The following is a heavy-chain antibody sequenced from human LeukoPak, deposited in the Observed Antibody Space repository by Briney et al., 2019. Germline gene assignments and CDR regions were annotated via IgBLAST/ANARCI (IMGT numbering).Heavy chain of an antibody. CDR2: IWNSGSTI. V-gene: IGHV3-11*01. D-gene: IGHD3-16*01. CDR1: GFTFSYHY. Sequence: GGSLRLSCAGSGFTFSYHYLSWIRQAPGKGLEWVSYIWNSGSTIYYADSVMGRFTISRDNAKNSVYLQMNSLRAEDTAVYYCARGHYGLDYWGQGTMVTVSS. J-gene: IGHJ4*02. CDR3: ARGHYGLDY.